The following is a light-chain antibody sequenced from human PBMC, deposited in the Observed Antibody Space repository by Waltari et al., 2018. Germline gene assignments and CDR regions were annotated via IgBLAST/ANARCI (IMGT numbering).Light chain of an antibody. Sequence: QSVLTQPPSASGTPGQRVTTSCAGSSSNIGSNTVNWFQQLPGTAPKRLSSSNNQRPAGGPDRFSASKSGTSAALAISGLQSEDEADYYCAAWDDSLNGWVFGGGTKLTVL. J-gene: IGLJ3*02. CDR2: SNN. V-gene: IGLV1-44*01. CDR1: SSNIGSNT. CDR3: AAWDDSLNGWV.